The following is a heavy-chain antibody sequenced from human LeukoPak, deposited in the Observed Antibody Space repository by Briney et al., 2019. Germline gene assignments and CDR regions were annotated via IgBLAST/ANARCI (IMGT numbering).Heavy chain of an antibody. CDR1: GYTFTSYG. CDR2: ISAYNGNT. J-gene: IGHJ4*02. CDR3: ARVPIYGSGSYHTD. V-gene: IGHV1-18*01. D-gene: IGHD3-10*01. Sequence: ASVTVSCKASGYTFTSYGISWVRQAPGQGLEWMGWISAYNGNTNYAQKLQGRVTMTTDTSTSTAYMELRSLRSDDTAVYYCARVPIYGSGSYHTDWGQGTLVTVAS.